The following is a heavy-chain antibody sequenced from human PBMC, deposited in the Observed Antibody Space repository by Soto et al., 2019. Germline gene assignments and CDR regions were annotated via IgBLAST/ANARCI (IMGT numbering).Heavy chain of an antibody. D-gene: IGHD6-19*01. J-gene: IGHJ4*02. CDR3: ARSIAVAGDYFDY. CDR1: AGSISSNY. V-gene: IGHV4-59*08. CDR2: IYYSGST. Sequence: PSETLSLTCSVSAGSISSNYWSWIRQPPGKALEWIGYIYYSGSTNYTPSLKSRVTISVDTSKNQFSLKLSSVTAADTAVYYCARSIAVAGDYFDYWGQGTLVTVSS.